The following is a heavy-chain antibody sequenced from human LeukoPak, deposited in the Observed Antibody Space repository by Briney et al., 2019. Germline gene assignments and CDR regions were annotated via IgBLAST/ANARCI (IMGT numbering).Heavy chain of an antibody. J-gene: IGHJ6*02. Sequence: ASVKVSCKASGYTFTGYYMHWVRQAPGQGLEWMGIINPSGGSTSYAQKFQGRVTMTRDTSTSTVYMELSSLRSEDTAVYYCARGGWLRFAYYYYGMDVWGQGTTVTVSS. CDR2: INPSGGST. CDR1: GYTFTGYY. CDR3: ARGGWLRFAYYYYGMDV. V-gene: IGHV1-46*01. D-gene: IGHD5-12*01.